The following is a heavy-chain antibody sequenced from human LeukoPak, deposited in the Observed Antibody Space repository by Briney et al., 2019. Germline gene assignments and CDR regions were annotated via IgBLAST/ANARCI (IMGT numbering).Heavy chain of an antibody. D-gene: IGHD7-27*01. V-gene: IGHV1-46*01. CDR3: ARVWGSAFDI. CDR1: GYTFTSYY. J-gene: IGHJ3*02. CDR2: INPSGGST. Sequence: ASVKVSCXASGYTFTSYYMHWVRHAPGQGLEWMGIINPSGGSTSYAQKFQGRVTMTRDTSTSTVYMELSSLRSEDTAVYYCARVWGSAFDIWGQGTMVTVSS.